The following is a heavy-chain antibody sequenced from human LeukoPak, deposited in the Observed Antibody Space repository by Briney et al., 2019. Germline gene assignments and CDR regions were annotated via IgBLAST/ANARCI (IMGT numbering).Heavy chain of an antibody. Sequence: ASVKVSCKASGYTFTSYDINWVRQATGQGLEWMGWMNPNCGNTGYAQKFQGRVTMTRNTSISTAYMELSSLRSEDTAVYYCAAYYYDSSGPKEGNWFDPWGQGTLVTVSS. CDR1: GYTFTSYD. J-gene: IGHJ5*02. D-gene: IGHD3-22*01. CDR2: MNPNCGNT. V-gene: IGHV1-8*01. CDR3: AAYYYDSSGPKEGNWFDP.